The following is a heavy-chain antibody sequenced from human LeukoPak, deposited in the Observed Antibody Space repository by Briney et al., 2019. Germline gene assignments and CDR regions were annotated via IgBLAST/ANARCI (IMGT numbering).Heavy chain of an antibody. Sequence: SETLSLTCAVYGGSFSGYYWGWIRQPPGKGLEWIGEINHSGSTYYNPSLKSRVTISVDTSKNQFSLKLSSVTAADTAVYYCARHVSSGSYPFDYWGQGTLVTVSS. V-gene: IGHV4-34*01. CDR2: INHSGST. J-gene: IGHJ4*02. D-gene: IGHD1-26*01. CDR1: GGSFSGYY. CDR3: ARHVSSGSYPFDY.